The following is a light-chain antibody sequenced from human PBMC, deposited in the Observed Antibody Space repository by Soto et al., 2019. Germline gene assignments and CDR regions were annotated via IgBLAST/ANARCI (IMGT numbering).Light chain of an antibody. Sequence: DIVLTQSPDSVAVSLGERATINCKSSQSVLFSINQKNYLAWYHQKPGQPPKLLIYWASIRESGVPTRFSGSGSGTNFTLTISSLQAEDAAVYYCQQYSTTPPTFGLGTKVEVK. CDR3: QQYSTTPPT. V-gene: IGKV4-1*01. CDR1: QSVLFSINQKNY. CDR2: WAS. J-gene: IGKJ1*01.